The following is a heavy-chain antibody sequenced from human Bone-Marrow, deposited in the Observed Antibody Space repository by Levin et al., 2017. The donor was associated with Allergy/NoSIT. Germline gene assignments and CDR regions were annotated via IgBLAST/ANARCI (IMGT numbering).Heavy chain of an antibody. Sequence: SETLSLTCAISGGSVSSNIAAWHWIRQSPSRGLEWLGRTYYKSKWYFDYAVSVKSRLFINSDTSKNQFSLQLISVTPEDTAVYYCARVKWFGDLFGVPNAFDLWGQGTMVTVSS. D-gene: IGHD3-10*01. CDR2: TYYKSKWYF. CDR3: ARVKWFGDLFGVPNAFDL. CDR1: GGSVSSNIAA. J-gene: IGHJ3*01. V-gene: IGHV6-1*01.